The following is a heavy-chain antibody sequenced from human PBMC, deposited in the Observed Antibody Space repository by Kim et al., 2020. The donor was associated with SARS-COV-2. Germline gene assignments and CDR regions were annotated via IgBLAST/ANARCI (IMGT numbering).Heavy chain of an antibody. CDR3: AKDPQYQPNSWVRYYYYYGMDV. CDR1: GFTFSSYG. V-gene: IGHV3-30*18. J-gene: IGHJ6*02. CDR2: ISYDGSNK. Sequence: GGSLRLSCAASGFTFSSYGMHWVRQAPGKGLEWVAVISYDGSNKYYADSVKGRFTISRDNSKNTLYLQMNSLRAEDTAVYYCAKDPQYQPNSWVRYYYYYGMDVWGQGTTVTVSS. D-gene: IGHD2-2*01.